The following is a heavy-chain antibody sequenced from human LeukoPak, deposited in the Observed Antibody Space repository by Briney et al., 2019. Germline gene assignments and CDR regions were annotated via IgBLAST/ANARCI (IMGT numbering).Heavy chain of an antibody. CDR1: GGSFSGYY. V-gene: IGHV4-34*01. CDR3: ARGLSVNGSEAAAAGRAYFDY. CDR2: IKHSVST. Sequence: PSETLSLTCAVYGGSFSGYYWSWIRQPPGKWLEWIGEIKHSVSTNYNPSLKSRVTISVDTSKNQFSLKLTSVTAADTAVYYCARGLSVNGSEAAAAGRAYFDYWGQGTLVTLSS. D-gene: IGHD6-13*01. J-gene: IGHJ4*02.